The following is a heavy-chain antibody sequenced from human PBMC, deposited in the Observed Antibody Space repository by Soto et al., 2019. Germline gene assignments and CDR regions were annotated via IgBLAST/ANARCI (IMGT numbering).Heavy chain of an antibody. Sequence: SETLSLTCAVYGGSFSGYYWSWIRQPPGKGLDLIGEINHSGSTNYNPSLKSRVTISVDTSKNQFSLKLSSVTAADTAVYFFVRGCRGVIVKRGYYYGMDVWGQGTTVTVSS. CDR2: INHSGST. J-gene: IGHJ6*02. D-gene: IGHD3-16*02. V-gene: IGHV4-34*01. CDR3: VRGCRGVIVKRGYYYGMDV. CDR1: GGSFSGYY.